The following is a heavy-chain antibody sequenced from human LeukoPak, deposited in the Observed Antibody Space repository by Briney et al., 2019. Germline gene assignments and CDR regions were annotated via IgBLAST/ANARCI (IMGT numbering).Heavy chain of an antibody. D-gene: IGHD2-2*01. Sequence: GGSLRLSCAASGFTFSSYSMNWVRQAPGKGLEWVSSISSSSSYIYYADSVKGRFTISRDNAKNSLYLQMNSLRAEDTAVYYCARVGLLVPAFYYMDVWGGGTTVTVSS. CDR3: ARVGLLVPAFYYMDV. V-gene: IGHV3-21*01. CDR1: GFTFSSYS. CDR2: ISSSSSYI. J-gene: IGHJ6*03.